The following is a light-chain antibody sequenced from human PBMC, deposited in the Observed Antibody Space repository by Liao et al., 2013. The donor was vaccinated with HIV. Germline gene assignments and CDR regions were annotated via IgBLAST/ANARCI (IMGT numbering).Light chain of an antibody. CDR2: QDS. CDR3: QAWDSSTVV. Sequence: SYELTQPPSVSVSPGQTARITCSGDQLGDKYACWYQQKPGQSPVVVIYQDSKRPSGIPERFSGSNSGNTATLTISGTQAMDEADYYCQAWDSSTVVFGGGTKLTVL. V-gene: IGLV3-1*01. J-gene: IGLJ2*01. CDR1: QLGDKY.